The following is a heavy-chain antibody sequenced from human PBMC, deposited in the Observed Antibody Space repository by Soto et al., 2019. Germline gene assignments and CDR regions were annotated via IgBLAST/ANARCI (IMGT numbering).Heavy chain of an antibody. CDR1: GYTFTGYY. CDR3: ASRERAVTKYYYGMDV. J-gene: IGHJ6*02. V-gene: IGHV1-2*02. Sequence: ASVKVSCKASGYTFTGYYMHWVRQAPGQGLEWMGWINPNSGGTNYAQKFQGRVTMTRDTSISTAYMELSRLRSDDTAVYYCASRERAVTKYYYGMDVWGQGTTVTVSS. CDR2: INPNSGGT. D-gene: IGHD4-17*01.